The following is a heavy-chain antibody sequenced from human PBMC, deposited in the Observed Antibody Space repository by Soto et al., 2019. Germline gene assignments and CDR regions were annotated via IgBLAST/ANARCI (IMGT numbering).Heavy chain of an antibody. CDR2: IRSKAYGGTT. CDR3: TRDLRDSSSWHYYYYYYYMDV. Sequence: GGSLRLSCTASGFTFGDYAMSWFRQAPGKGLEWVGFIRSKAYGGTTEYAASVKGRFTISRDDSKSIAYLQMNSLKTEDKAVYYCTRDLRDSSSWHYYYYYYYMDVWGKGTTVTVSS. J-gene: IGHJ6*03. CDR1: GFTFGDYA. D-gene: IGHD6-13*01. V-gene: IGHV3-49*03.